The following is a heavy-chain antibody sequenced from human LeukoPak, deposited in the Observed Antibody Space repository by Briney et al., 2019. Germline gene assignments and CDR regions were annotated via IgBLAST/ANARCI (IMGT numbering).Heavy chain of an antibody. J-gene: IGHJ4*02. CDR1: GFTFSSYA. CDR3: RSMVRGVIPTYYFDY. V-gene: IGHV3-23*01. Sequence: PGGSLRLSCAASGFTFSSYAMSWVRQAPGKGLEWVSAISGSGGSTYYADSVKGRFTISRDNSKNTLYLQMNSLRAEDTAVYYCRSMVRGVIPTYYFDYWGQGTLVTVSS. CDR2: ISGSGGST. D-gene: IGHD3-10*01.